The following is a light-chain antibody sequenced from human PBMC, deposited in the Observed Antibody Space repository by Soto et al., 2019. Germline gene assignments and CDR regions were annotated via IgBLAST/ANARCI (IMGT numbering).Light chain of an antibody. V-gene: IGKV3-20*01. CDR1: QSVSNNY. Sequence: EIVLTQSPGTLSLSPGERATLSCRASQSVSNNYLAWYQQKPGQAPSLLIYDASSRATGIPDRFSGSGSGIDFTLIISRLEPEDFAMYYCQQYGSSAPMTFGQGTRLEIE. J-gene: IGKJ5*01. CDR2: DAS. CDR3: QQYGSSAPMT.